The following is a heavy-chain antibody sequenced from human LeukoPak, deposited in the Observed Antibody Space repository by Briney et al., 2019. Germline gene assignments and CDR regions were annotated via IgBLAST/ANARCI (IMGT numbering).Heavy chain of an antibody. D-gene: IGHD6-6*01. CDR2: ISWNSGSV. V-gene: IGHV3-9*01. CDR3: TKDMGGEVSSSDY. J-gene: IGHJ4*02. CDR1: GLTFDDYA. Sequence: GGSLRLSCAASGLTFDDYAMHWVRQAPGKGLEWVSGISWNSGSVGYADSVKGRFTISRDNAKNSLYLQMNSLRAEDTALYFCTKDMGGEVSSSDYWGQGTLVTVSS.